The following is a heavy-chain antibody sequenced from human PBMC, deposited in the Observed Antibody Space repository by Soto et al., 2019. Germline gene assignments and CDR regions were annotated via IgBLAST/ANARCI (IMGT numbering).Heavy chain of an antibody. J-gene: IGHJ4*02. CDR2: INHSGST. CDR1: GGSFSGYY. Sequence: SETLSLTCAVYGGSFSGYYWSWIRQPPGKGLEWIGEINHSGSTNYNPSLKSRVTISVDTSKNQFSLKLSSVTAADTAVYYCAAIFGVVMRRKLGYFDYWGQGTLVTVSS. CDR3: AAIFGVVMRRKLGYFDY. V-gene: IGHV4-34*01. D-gene: IGHD3-3*01.